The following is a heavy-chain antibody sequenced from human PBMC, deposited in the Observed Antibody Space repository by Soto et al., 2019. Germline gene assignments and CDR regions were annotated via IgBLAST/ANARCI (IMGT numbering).Heavy chain of an antibody. J-gene: IGHJ6*02. D-gene: IGHD3-16*01. CDR3: AREYYDLREIAMGGSHYYYSMDV. CDR1: GFTFSTYG. CDR2: VWYDGSNE. Sequence: QVQLVESGGGVVQPGRSLRLSCAASGFTFSTYGMHWVRQAPGKGLEWVALVWYDGSNEYYEDSVKGRFTISRDNSNNTLYLQMNSLRDEDTAVYFCAREYYDLREIAMGGSHYYYSMDVWGQGTTVTVSS. V-gene: IGHV3-33*01.